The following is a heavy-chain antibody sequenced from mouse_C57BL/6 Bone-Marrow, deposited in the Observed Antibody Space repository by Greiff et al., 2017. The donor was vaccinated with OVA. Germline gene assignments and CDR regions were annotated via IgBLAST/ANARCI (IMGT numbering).Heavy chain of an antibody. CDR3: ELGFAY. Sequence: QVQLQQPGAELVKPGASVKMSCKASGYTFTSYWITWVKQRPGQGLEWIGDIYPGSGSTNYNEKFKSKATLTVDPSSRTAYMQLSSLTSEDSAVYYCELGFAYWGQGTLVTVSA. CDR2: IYPGSGST. V-gene: IGHV1-55*01. D-gene: IGHD4-1*01. CDR1: GYTFTSYW. J-gene: IGHJ3*01.